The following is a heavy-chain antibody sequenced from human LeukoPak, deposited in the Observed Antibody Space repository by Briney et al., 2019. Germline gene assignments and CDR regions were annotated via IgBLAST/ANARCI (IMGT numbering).Heavy chain of an antibody. D-gene: IGHD2-15*01. J-gene: IGHJ6*02. CDR3: ARDIASTRMDV. CDR2: ISYDGSNK. V-gene: IGHV3-30-3*01. CDR1: GFTFSGYP. Sequence: GKSLRLSCAASGFTFSGYPIHWVRQAPGKGLEWVAVISYDGSNKYYADSVKGRFTISRDNSKNTLYLQMNSLRAEDTAVYYCARDIASTRMDVWGQGTTVSVSS.